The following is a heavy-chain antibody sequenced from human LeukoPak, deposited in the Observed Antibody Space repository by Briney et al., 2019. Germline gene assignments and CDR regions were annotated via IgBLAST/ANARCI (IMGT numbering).Heavy chain of an antibody. Sequence: SETLSLTCTVSGGSISSGGYYWGWIRQPPGKGLEWIASIYYSGSTYYNPSLKSRVTMSVDTSKNQLSLKLSSLTAADTAVYYCARHEYSGSYYGLSWFDPWGQGTLVTVSS. CDR2: IYYSGST. V-gene: IGHV4-39*01. D-gene: IGHD1-26*01. CDR1: GGSISSGGYY. J-gene: IGHJ5*02. CDR3: ARHEYSGSYYGLSWFDP.